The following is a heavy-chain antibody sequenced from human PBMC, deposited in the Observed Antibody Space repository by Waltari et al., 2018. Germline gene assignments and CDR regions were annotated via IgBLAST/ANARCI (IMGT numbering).Heavy chain of an antibody. CDR3: ARDDYAGPGGSYYGMDV. Sequence: HLQLQESGPGLVRPSETLSLTCTVSGGSISSSSYYWGWIRQPPGKGREGSGTINYSGRTPYNPSLRSRVTISVDTSKNRFSLKVSYVTAADTAVYYCARDDYAGPGGSYYGMDVWGQGTTVTVSS. CDR1: GGSISSSSYY. J-gene: IGHJ6*02. V-gene: IGHV4-39*07. D-gene: IGHD4-17*01. CDR2: INYSGRT.